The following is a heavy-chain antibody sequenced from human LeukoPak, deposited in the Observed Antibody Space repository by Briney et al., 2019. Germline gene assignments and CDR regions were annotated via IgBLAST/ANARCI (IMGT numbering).Heavy chain of an antibody. CDR2: INPNSGGT. CDR1: GYTFTGYY. V-gene: IGHV1-2*02. CDR3: AREGSGYDPFYYFDY. J-gene: IGHJ4*02. Sequence: GASVKVSCKASGYTFTGYYMHWVRQALGQGLEWMGWINPNSGGTNYAQKFQGRVTMTRDTSISTAYMELSRLRSDDTAVYYCAREGSGYDPFYYFDYWGQGTLVTVSS. D-gene: IGHD5-12*01.